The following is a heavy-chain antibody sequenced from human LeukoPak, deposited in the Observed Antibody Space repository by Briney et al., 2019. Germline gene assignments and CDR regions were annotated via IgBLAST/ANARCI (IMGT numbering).Heavy chain of an antibody. CDR3: ARREYTVTTFLDY. D-gene: IGHD4-17*01. Sequence: ASVKVSCKASGYTFTDYYIYWVRQAPGQGLEWMGWINPNSGGANYAQKFQDRVTMTRATSISTAYMELSGLRSDDTAVYYCARREYTVTTFLDYWGQGTLVTVSS. V-gene: IGHV1-2*02. CDR1: GYTFTDYY. CDR2: INPNSGGA. J-gene: IGHJ4*02.